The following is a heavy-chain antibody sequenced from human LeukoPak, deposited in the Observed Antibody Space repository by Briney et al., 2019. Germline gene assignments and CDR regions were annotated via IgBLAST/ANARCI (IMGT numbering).Heavy chain of an antibody. J-gene: IGHJ5*02. CDR2: INSDGSST. CDR1: GFTFSSYW. Sequence: GGSLRLSCAASGFTFSSYWMHWVRQAPGKGLVWVSRINSDGSSTSYADSVKGRFTISRDNAKNTLYLQMNSLRAEDTAVYYCAKEPSYCTNGVCYSRVFDRWGQGTLVTVSS. V-gene: IGHV3-74*01. CDR3: AKEPSYCTNGVCYSRVFDR. D-gene: IGHD2-8*01.